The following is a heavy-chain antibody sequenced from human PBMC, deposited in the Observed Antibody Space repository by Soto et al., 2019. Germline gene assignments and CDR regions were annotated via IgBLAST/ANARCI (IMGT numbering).Heavy chain of an antibody. Sequence: SVKVSCKASGGTFSSYTISWVRQAPGQGLEWMGRIIPILGIANYAQKFQGRVTITADKSTSTAYMELSSLRSEDTAVYYCARAPRITIFGVVSTGKQYNWFDPWG. J-gene: IGHJ5*02. CDR2: IIPILGIA. D-gene: IGHD3-3*01. CDR1: GGTFSSYT. CDR3: ARAPRITIFGVVSTGKQYNWFDP. V-gene: IGHV1-69*02.